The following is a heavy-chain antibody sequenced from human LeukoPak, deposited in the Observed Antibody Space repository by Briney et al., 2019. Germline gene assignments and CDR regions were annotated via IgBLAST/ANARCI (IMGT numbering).Heavy chain of an antibody. J-gene: IGHJ4*02. CDR3: ATDYFDRSGDYTVDY. CDR1: VFTFRDYA. D-gene: IGHD3-22*01. Sequence: GGSLRLSCAASVFTFRDYAMSWVRQAPRKGLEWVSVISGTGDTTHYADSVKGRLTISRDNSQNTVFLQMNSLRAEDTAVYYCATDYFDRSGDYTVDYWGQGSLVTVSS. CDR2: ISGTGDTT. V-gene: IGHV3-23*01.